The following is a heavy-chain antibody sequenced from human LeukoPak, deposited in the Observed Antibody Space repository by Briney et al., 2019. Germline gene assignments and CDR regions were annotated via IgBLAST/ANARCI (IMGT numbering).Heavy chain of an antibody. CDR1: GGSFSGYY. J-gene: IGHJ5*01. V-gene: IGHV4-34*01. CDR2: INHSGST. CDR3: ALAPNSNWFDF. D-gene: IGHD2-8*01. Sequence: PSETLSLTCAVYGGSFSGYYWSWIRQPPGKGLEWIGEINHSGSTNYNPSLKSRGTISIDTSRRQFFLKLNSVTAADTAVYFCALAPNSNWFDFWGPGTLVTVSS.